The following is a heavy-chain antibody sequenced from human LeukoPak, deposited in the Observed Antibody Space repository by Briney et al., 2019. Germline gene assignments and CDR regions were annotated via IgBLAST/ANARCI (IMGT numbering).Heavy chain of an antibody. Sequence: SETLSLTCTVSGGTISSYYWSWIRQPPGKGLEWIGYIYYSGSTNYNPSLKSRVTISVDTSKNQFSLKLSSVTAADTAVYYCARATPITMVRGVIDHFDYWGQGTLLTVSS. D-gene: IGHD3-10*01. CDR3: ARATPITMVRGVIDHFDY. CDR1: GGTISSYY. V-gene: IGHV4-59*01. CDR2: IYYSGST. J-gene: IGHJ4*02.